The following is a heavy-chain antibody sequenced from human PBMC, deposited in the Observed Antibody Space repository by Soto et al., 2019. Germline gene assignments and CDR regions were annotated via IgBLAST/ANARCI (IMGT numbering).Heavy chain of an antibody. CDR2: IYWDDDK. CDR1: GFSLSTSGVG. V-gene: IGHV2-5*02. Sequence: SGPTLVNPTQTLTLTCTFSGFSLSTSGVGVGWIRQPPGKALEWLALIYWDDDKRYSPSLKSRLTITKDTSKNQVVLTMTNMDPVDTATYYCAHTARGSGSYYNVAAYYFDYWGQGTRVTVSS. D-gene: IGHD3-10*01. J-gene: IGHJ4*02. CDR3: AHTARGSGSYYNVAAYYFDY.